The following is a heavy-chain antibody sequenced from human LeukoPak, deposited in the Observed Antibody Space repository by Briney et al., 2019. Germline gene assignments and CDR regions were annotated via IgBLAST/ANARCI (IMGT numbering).Heavy chain of an antibody. D-gene: IGHD3-22*01. CDR2: ISSSGSTI. V-gene: IGHV3-11*04. CDR1: GFTFSDYY. CDR3: ARAPTHYYDSSGYYIDPYFDY. Sequence: GGSLRLXCAASGFTFSDYYMSWIRQAPGKGLEWVSYISSSGSTIYYADSVKGRFTISRDNAKNSLYLQMNSLRAEDTAVYYCARAPTHYYDSSGYYIDPYFDYWGLGTLVTVSS. J-gene: IGHJ4*02.